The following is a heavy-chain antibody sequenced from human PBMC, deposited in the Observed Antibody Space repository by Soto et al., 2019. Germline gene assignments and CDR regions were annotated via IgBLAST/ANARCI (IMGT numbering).Heavy chain of an antibody. CDR1: GGSISSGGYY. CDR2: IYYSGST. V-gene: IGHV4-31*03. CDR3: ARGSIAAGDYGMDV. J-gene: IGHJ6*02. D-gene: IGHD6-13*01. Sequence: QVQLQESGPGLVKPSQTLSLTCTVSGGSISSGGYYWSWIRQHPGKGLEWIGYIYYSGSTYYNPSLKSRVTISVDTSKNQSSLKLSSVTAADTAVYDCARGSIAAGDYGMDVWGQGTTVTVSS.